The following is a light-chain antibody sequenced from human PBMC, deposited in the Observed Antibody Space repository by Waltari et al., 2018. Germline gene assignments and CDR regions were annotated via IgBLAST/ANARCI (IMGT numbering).Light chain of an antibody. CDR3: QQYNNWPQIT. J-gene: IGKJ5*01. CDR2: SVS. CDR1: QSIRSD. Sequence: EIVMTQFPATLSVSPGDSVTLSCRASQSIRSDLAWYQQKPGQAPRLLIYSVSTRDTGISARFSGSGSVTDFTFTISGLQSEDFADYYCQQYNNWPQITFGQGTRLEIK. V-gene: IGKV3-15*01.